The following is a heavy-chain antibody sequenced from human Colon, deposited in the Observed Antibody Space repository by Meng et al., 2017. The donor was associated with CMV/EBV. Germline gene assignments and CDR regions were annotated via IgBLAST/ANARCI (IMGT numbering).Heavy chain of an antibody. CDR2: INPSGGGT. CDR1: GYAFTRFY. Sequence: KASGYAFTRFYIHWVRQAPGHGPQFMGTINPSGGGTTFAPKFQGRVTMTRDTSTTTVYMELTSLKSEDTAVYYCARGPGGSGSYFDFWGQGTLVTVSS. CDR3: ARGPGGSGSYFDF. D-gene: IGHD3-10*01. V-gene: IGHV1-46*01. J-gene: IGHJ4*02.